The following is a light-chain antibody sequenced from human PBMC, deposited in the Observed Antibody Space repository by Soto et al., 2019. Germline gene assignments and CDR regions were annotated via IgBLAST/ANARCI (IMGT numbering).Light chain of an antibody. Sequence: QSALTQPPSASGSPGQSVTISCTGTSSDVGGYNYVSWYQQHPGKAPKLMIYDVSKRPLGVPDRFSGSKSGNTASLTVSGLQAEDEADYYCSSYAGSTVVFGGGTKVTVL. J-gene: IGLJ2*01. V-gene: IGLV2-8*01. CDR2: DVS. CDR3: SSYAGSTVV. CDR1: SSDVGGYNY.